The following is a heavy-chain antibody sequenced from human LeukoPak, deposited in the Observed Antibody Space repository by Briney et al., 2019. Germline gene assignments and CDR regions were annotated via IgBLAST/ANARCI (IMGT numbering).Heavy chain of an antibody. CDR3: ARANNWNYALGH. CDR1: GDTFIRYG. Sequence: GASVKVSCKASGDTFIRYGISWVRQAPGQGLEWMGWISTGNGKTNYGQKFQGRVTMTTDTSTGTAYMELRSLRSDDTAMYYCARANNWNYALGHWGQGTLVTVSS. CDR2: ISTGNGKT. J-gene: IGHJ4*02. D-gene: IGHD1-7*01. V-gene: IGHV1-18*01.